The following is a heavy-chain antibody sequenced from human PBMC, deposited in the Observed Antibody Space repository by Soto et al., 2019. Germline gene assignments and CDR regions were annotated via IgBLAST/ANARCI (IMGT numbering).Heavy chain of an antibody. J-gene: IGHJ6*02. CDR2: ISSGSNSI. V-gene: IGHV3-48*02. CDR3: ARVPRSSDLWSGASMDV. CDR1: GYIFSTHS. Sequence: GSLRLSCSASGYIFSTHSMNWVRQAPGKGLEWISYISSGSNSIYYADSVKGRFIVSRDNSKNSLYLQMSSLRDEDMGMYYCARVPRSSDLWSGASMDVWGQGTVVTVSS. D-gene: IGHD3-3*01.